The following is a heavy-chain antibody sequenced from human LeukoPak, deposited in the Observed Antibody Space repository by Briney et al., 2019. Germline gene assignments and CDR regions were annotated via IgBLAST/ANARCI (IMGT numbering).Heavy chain of an antibody. V-gene: IGHV3-73*01. CDR2: IRSKANSYAT. CDR1: GFTFSGSA. J-gene: IGHJ4*02. Sequence: GGSLRLSCAASGFTFSGSAMHWVRQASGKGLEWVGRIRSKANSYATAYAASVKGRFTTSRDDSKNTAYLQMNSLKTEDTAVYYCTTTVVTGDFDYRGQGTLVTVSS. D-gene: IGHD4-23*01. CDR3: TTTVVTGDFDY.